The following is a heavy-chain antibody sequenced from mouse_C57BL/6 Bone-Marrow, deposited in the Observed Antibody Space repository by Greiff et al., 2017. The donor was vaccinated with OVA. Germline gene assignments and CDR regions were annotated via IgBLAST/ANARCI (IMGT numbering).Heavy chain of an antibody. CDR1: GYTFTSYW. J-gene: IGHJ1*03. CDR2: IYPSDSET. Sequence: QVHVKQPGAELVRPGSSVKLSCKASGYTFTSYWMDWVKQRPGQGLEWIGNIYPSDSETHYNQKFKDKATLTVDKSSSTAYMQLSSLTSEDSAVYYCARGGLPNWFDVWGTGTTVTVSS. V-gene: IGHV1-61*01. D-gene: IGHD4-1*01. CDR3: ARGGLPNWFDV.